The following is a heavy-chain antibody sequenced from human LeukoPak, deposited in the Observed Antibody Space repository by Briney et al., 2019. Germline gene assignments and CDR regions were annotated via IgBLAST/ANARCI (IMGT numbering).Heavy chain of an antibody. V-gene: IGHV3-64D*09. CDR2: ISSNGIST. J-gene: IGHJ4*02. CDR1: GFTFSTYA. CDR3: VKGGLTVYAYDIHY. Sequence: QPGGSLRLSCSASGFTFSTYAMLWVRQAPGKGLEYVSAISSNGISTYYADSVTGRFTISRDNSKSTLYLQMSSLGTEDTAVYYCVKGGLTVYAYDIHYWGQGTLVTVSS. D-gene: IGHD2-8*01.